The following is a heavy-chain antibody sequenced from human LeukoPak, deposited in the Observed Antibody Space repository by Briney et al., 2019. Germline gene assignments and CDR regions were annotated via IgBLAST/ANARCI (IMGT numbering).Heavy chain of an antibody. CDR2: INPSGGTT. V-gene: IGHV1-46*01. D-gene: IGHD2-15*01. J-gene: IGHJ4*02. CDR3: AREQRGSCFDY. Sequence: GASVKVSCTASGYTFTSYYMHWVRQAPGQGLEWMGIINPSGGTTSYAQEFQGRVTMTRDTSTNTVYMELSSLRSEDTAVYYCAREQRGSCFDYWGQGTLVTVSS. CDR1: GYTFTSYY.